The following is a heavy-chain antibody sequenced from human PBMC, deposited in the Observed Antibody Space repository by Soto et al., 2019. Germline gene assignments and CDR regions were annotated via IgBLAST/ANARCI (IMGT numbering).Heavy chain of an antibody. V-gene: IGHV3-23*01. CDR2: ISTSGGTT. CDR3: ATGTAAPAH. Sequence: ASAASRCVVINSDMSWVRQAPGKGLEWVSGISTSGGTTYYADSVKGRFTSSRDNSKNTLYLQMTSLRAEDTAVYYCATGTAAPAHWGQGTLVTVSS. CDR1: RCVVINSD. J-gene: IGHJ1*01. D-gene: IGHD6-13*01.